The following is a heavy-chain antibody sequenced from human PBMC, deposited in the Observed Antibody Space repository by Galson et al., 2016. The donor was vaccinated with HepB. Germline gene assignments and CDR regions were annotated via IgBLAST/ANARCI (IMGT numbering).Heavy chain of an antibody. CDR2: ICNGEHT. CDR3: ARTAARLHFDS. CDR1: GGSISSSGHY. D-gene: IGHD6-6*01. V-gene: IGHV4-39*01. Sequence: SETLSLTCAVSGGSISSSGHYWGWIRQPPGKGLEWIGNICNGEHTFYTPSLKSRVTISVDTSTNQFSLKLSSVTAADTAVYYCARTAARLHFDSWGQGTLVTVSS. J-gene: IGHJ4*01.